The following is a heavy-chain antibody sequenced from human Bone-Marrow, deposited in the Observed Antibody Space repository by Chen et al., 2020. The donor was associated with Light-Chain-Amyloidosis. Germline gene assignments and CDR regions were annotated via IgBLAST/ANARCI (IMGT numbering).Heavy chain of an antibody. CDR2: IWFDGSNK. CDR3: VRDRTGGLDAFDY. D-gene: IGHD7-27*01. V-gene: IGHV3-33*01. Sequence: QVQLAESGGGVVQPGRSLRLSCAVSGFIFKDYGMHWVRQAPGKGLEWVAVIWFDGSNKYYADSVKGRFTISRDNSKNTLDLEMNSLRAEDTAVYFCVRDRTGGLDAFDYWGQGTLVTVSS. J-gene: IGHJ4*02. CDR1: GFIFKDYG.